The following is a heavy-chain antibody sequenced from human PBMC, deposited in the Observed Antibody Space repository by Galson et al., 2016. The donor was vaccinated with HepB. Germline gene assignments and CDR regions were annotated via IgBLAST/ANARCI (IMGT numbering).Heavy chain of an antibody. CDR3: ARASIFPGARMVFDS. Sequence: SETLSLTCAVSGASVNSSTWWTWVRQAPGTGLEWIGEIYHTGTSNNNPSLLSRFTMSIDNSRNLFSLNLNSVTAADTAVYYCARASIFPGARMVFDSWGQGILVTVSS. J-gene: IGHJ5*01. CDR1: GASVNSSTW. CDR2: IYHTGTS. V-gene: IGHV4-4*02. D-gene: IGHD2-2*01.